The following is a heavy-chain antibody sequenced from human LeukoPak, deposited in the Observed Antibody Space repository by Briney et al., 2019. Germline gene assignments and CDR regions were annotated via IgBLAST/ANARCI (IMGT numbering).Heavy chain of an antibody. Sequence: SETLSLTCAVFGGSFSSYNWNWLRQSPRKGLEWIGEINHSGVTNYNPSLKSRLTISQDTSNNQFSVTLTSVTAADTAVYYCARGIYTGVSTFVGPFDCWGRGTMVTVSS. V-gene: IGHV4-34*01. CDR3: ARGIYTGVSTFVGPFDC. D-gene: IGHD5/OR15-5a*01. CDR1: GGSFSSYN. J-gene: IGHJ4*02. CDR2: INHSGVT.